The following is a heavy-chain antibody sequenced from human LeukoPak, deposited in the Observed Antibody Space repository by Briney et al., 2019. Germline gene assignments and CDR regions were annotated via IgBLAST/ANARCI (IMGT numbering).Heavy chain of an antibody. Sequence: PSETLSLTCTVSDGSISSYYWSWIRQSPEKGPEWIGYIYSSGSTNYNPSLKSRVTMSVDTSKNQLSLKVSSVTAADTAVYYCARVFDSGSQAYFYYMDVWGKGTTVIISS. J-gene: IGHJ6*03. CDR2: IYSSGST. V-gene: IGHV4-59*01. D-gene: IGHD3-10*01. CDR3: ARVFDSGSQAYFYYMDV. CDR1: DGSISSYY.